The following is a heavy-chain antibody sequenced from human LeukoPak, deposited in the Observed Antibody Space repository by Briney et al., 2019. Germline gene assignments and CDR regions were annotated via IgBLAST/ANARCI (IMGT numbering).Heavy chain of an antibody. J-gene: IGHJ6*03. CDR1: GYTFTGYY. CDR2: INPNSGGT. V-gene: IGHV1-2*02. Sequence: GASVKVSCKASGYTFTGYYMHWVRQAPGQGLEWMGWINPNSGGTNYAQKFQGRVTMTRDTSISTAYMELSRLRSDDTAVYYCASSPGRSGGYYYYMDVWGKGTSVTVSS. CDR3: ASSPGRSGGYYYYMDV. D-gene: IGHD3-16*01.